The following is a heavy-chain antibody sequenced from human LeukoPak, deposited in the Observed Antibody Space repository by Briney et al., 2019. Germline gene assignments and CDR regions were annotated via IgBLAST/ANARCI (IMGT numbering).Heavy chain of an antibody. Sequence: PSETLSLTCAAYGGSFSGYYWSWIRQPPGKGLEWIGEINHSGSTNYNPSLKSRVTISVDTSKNQFSLKLSSVTAADTAVYYCARRPRIAAAGFDYWGQGTLVTVSS. V-gene: IGHV4-34*01. J-gene: IGHJ4*02. CDR3: ARRPRIAAAGFDY. D-gene: IGHD6-13*01. CDR2: INHSGST. CDR1: GGSFSGYY.